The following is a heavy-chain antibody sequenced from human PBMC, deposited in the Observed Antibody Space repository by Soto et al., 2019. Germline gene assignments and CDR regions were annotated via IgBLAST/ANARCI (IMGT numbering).Heavy chain of an antibody. CDR2: ISGSGSTI. J-gene: IGHJ6*02. D-gene: IGHD3-3*01. CDR3: AREVTVFGVIIPTPMDV. CDR1: GFTFSCYE. V-gene: IGHV3-48*03. Sequence: GGSLRLSCAASGFTFSCYEMNWVRQAPGKGLEWISYISGSGSTIYYADSVKGRFTISRDNAKKSLYLQMNSLRAEDTAVYYCAREVTVFGVIIPTPMDVWGQGTTVTVSS.